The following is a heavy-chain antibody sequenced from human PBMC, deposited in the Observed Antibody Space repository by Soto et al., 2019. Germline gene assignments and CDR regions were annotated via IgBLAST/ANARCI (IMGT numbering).Heavy chain of an antibody. CDR1: GYTFTSYA. CDR2: INAGNGNT. D-gene: IGHD5-12*01. Sequence: GASVKVSCKASGYTFTSYAMHWVRQAPGQRLEWMGWINAGNGNTKYSQKFQGRVTITRDTSASTAYMELSSLRSEDTAVYYCARDSAYSGYDPTMGYYYYYYMDVWGKGTTVTVSS. CDR3: ARDSAYSGYDPTMGYYYYYYMDV. V-gene: IGHV1-3*01. J-gene: IGHJ6*03.